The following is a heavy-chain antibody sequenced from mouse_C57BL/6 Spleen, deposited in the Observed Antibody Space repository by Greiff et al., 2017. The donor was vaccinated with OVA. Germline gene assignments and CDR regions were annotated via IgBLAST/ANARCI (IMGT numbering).Heavy chain of an antibody. CDR2: INPNYGTT. CDR3: ARDCSSPRLFVMDY. J-gene: IGHJ4*01. CDR1: GYSFTDYN. V-gene: IGHV1-39*01. Sequence: EVQLQQSGPELVKPGASVKISCKASGYSFTDYNMNWVKQSNGKSLEWIGVINPNYGTTSYNQKFKGKATLTVDHSSSSAYMQLNSLTSDDCAVYYGARDCSSPRLFVMDYWGQGTSVTVSS. D-gene: IGHD1-1*01.